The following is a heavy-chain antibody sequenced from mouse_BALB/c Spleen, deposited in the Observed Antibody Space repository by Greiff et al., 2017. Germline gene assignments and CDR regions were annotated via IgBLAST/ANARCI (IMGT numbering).Heavy chain of an antibody. CDR3: AREHYGSSYGYFDV. D-gene: IGHD1-1*01. CDR1: GFTFSDFY. CDR2: SRNKANDYTT. Sequence: EVKLVESGGGLVQPGGSLRLSCATSGFTFSDFYMEWVRQPPGKRLEWIAASRNKANDYTTEYSASVKGRFIVSRDTSQSILYLQMNALRAEDTAIYYCAREHYGSSYGYFDVWGAGTTVTVSS. J-gene: IGHJ1*01. V-gene: IGHV7-1*02.